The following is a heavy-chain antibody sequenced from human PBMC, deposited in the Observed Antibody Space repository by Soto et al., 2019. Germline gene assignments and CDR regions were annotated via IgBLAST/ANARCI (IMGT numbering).Heavy chain of an antibody. J-gene: IGHJ3*02. D-gene: IGHD3-22*01. CDR1: GGSISSGGYS. CDR3: ARVTPYYYDSSGYYSYAFDI. V-gene: IGHV4-30-2*01. CDR2: IYHSGST. Sequence: LSLTCAVSGGSISSGGYSWSWIRQPPGKGLEWIGYIYHSGSTYYNPSLKSRVTISVDRSKNQFSLKLSSVTAADTAVYYCARVTPYYYDSSGYYSYAFDIWGQGTMVTVSS.